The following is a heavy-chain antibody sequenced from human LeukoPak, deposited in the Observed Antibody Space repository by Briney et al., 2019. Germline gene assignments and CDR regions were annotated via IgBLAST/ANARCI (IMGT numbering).Heavy chain of an antibody. Sequence: ASVKVSCKASGYTFTSYYMHWVRQAPGQGLEWMGIINPSGGSTSYAQKFQGRATMTRDTSTSTVYMELSSLRSEDTAVYYCARVWLRQIFDYWGQGTLVTVSS. CDR1: GYTFTSYY. D-gene: IGHD5-12*01. V-gene: IGHV1-46*01. CDR3: ARVWLRQIFDY. CDR2: INPSGGST. J-gene: IGHJ4*02.